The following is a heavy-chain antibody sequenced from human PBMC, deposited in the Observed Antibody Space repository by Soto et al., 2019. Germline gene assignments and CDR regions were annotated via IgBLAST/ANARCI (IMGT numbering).Heavy chain of an antibody. CDR3: ARSQGSSTSLEIYYYYYYGMDV. CDR2: IIPISDTT. D-gene: IGHD2-2*01. CDR1: GGTFSSYA. V-gene: IGHV1-69*01. Sequence: QVQLVQSGAEVKKPGSSVKVSCKASGGTFSSYAISWVRQAPGQGLEWMGGIIPISDTTNYAQKFHGRVTITADESTSTAYMELSSRRSEDTAVYYCARSQGSSTSLEIYYYYYYGMDVWGQGTTVTVSS. J-gene: IGHJ6*02.